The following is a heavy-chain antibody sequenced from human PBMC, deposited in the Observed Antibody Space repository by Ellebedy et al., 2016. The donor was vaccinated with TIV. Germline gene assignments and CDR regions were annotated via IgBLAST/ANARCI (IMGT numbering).Heavy chain of an antibody. V-gene: IGHV3-48*02. CDR3: VRGDPLVLGY. CDR2: IGISPGNI. CDR1: GYTFTSYP. D-gene: IGHD6-13*01. Sequence: GESLKISXVASGYTFTSYPLNWVRQAPGKGLEWVSGIGISPGNIYYADSVKGRFTISRDNARNSLYLQMNSLRDEDTAVYYCVRGDPLVLGYWGQGTLVTVSS. J-gene: IGHJ4*02.